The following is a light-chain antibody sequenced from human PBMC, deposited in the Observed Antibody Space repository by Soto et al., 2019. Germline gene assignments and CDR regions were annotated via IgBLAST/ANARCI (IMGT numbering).Light chain of an antibody. CDR2: GSP. Sequence: EIVLTQSPDTLSLSPGERATLSCRASQRVYSRCLAWYQQKPGQAPRLLMYGSPNSAPGIPDSFSGSGSGTDFILTISRLEPVVFAVYYGQQYSYSPSSERWTFGQGTKGESK. CDR3: QQYSYSPSSERWT. J-gene: IGKJ1*01. CDR1: QRVYSRC. V-gene: IGKV3-20*01.